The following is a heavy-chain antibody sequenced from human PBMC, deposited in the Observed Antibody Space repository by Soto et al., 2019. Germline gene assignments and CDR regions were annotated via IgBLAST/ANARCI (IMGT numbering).Heavy chain of an antibody. CDR1: GYSFTSYW. D-gene: IGHD2-15*01. Sequence: PGESLKISCKGSGYSFTSYWIGWVRQMPGKGLEWMGIIYPGDSDTRYSPSFQGQVTISADKSISTAYLQWSSLKASDTAMYYCARQMVVVAARYGMDVWGQGTLVTVSS. CDR2: IYPGDSDT. CDR3: ARQMVVVAARYGMDV. J-gene: IGHJ6*01. V-gene: IGHV5-51*01.